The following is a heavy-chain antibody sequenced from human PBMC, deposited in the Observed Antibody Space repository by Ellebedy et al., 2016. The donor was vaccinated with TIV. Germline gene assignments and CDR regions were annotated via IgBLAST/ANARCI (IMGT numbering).Heavy chain of an antibody. D-gene: IGHD3-3*01. J-gene: IGHJ4*02. Sequence: SETLSLTCSVSGYSISSGYYWGWIRPSPGKGLEWIGCVFHSGTTYYKPSLKSRVTISIDTSKNQFSLKLNSVTAADTSVYYCARDGGYHDFWSGYYIQYWGQGTLVTVSS. CDR2: VFHSGTT. CDR1: GYSISSGYY. CDR3: ARDGGYHDFWSGYYIQY. V-gene: IGHV4-38-2*02.